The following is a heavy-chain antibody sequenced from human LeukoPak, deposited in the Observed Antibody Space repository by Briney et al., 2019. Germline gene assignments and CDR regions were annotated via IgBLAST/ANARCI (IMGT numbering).Heavy chain of an antibody. CDR1: GFTFSSYA. Sequence: GGSLRLSCTASGFTFSSYAMSWVRQAPGKGLEWVSSISSGGSSTYYAGSVKGRFTISRDNSKNTLYLQMNSLRAEDTAVYYCAKSSGGRGDPIDYWGQGTLVTVSS. J-gene: IGHJ4*02. CDR3: AKSSGGRGDPIDY. CDR2: ISSGGSST. V-gene: IGHV3-23*01.